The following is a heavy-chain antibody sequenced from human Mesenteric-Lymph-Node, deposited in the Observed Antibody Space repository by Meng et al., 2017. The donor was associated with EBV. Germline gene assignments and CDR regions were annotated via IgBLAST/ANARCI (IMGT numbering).Heavy chain of an antibody. Sequence: DVQLVESGGGLVNPGESLSLSCATSGFTFSDTWISWVRQAPGKGLEWFSAISGSGGSTFYADSVKGRFTISRDNSKNTLYLQMNSLRAEDTAVYYCAKDVLGDYWGQGTLVTVSS. CDR1: GFTFSDTW. V-gene: IGHV3-23*04. CDR3: AKDVLGDY. D-gene: IGHD3-10*02. CDR2: ISGSGGST. J-gene: IGHJ4*02.